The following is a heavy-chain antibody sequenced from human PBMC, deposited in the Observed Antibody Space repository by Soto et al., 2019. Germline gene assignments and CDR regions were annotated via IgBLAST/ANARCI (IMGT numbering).Heavy chain of an antibody. V-gene: IGHV4-34*01. CDR1: GGSFSGYY. Sequence: PSETLSLTCAVYGGSFSGYYWSWIRQPPGKGLEWIGEINHSGSTNYNPSLKSRVTISVDTSKNQFSLKLSSVTAADTAVYYCARVHSVYDYVWGSYRYGRFDYRGQGTPVTVSS. CDR3: ARVHSVYDYVWGSYRYGRFDY. J-gene: IGHJ4*02. D-gene: IGHD3-16*02. CDR2: INHSGST.